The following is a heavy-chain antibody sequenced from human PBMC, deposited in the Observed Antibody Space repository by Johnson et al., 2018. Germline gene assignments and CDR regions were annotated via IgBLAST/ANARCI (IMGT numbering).Heavy chain of an antibody. CDR3: ARGRGTGSYSQAYLDH. J-gene: IGHJ1*01. CDR1: GGSISSYY. CDR2: MYHSGGT. D-gene: IGHD3-3*02. V-gene: IGHV4-59*01. Sequence: QVQLVESGPGLVKPSDPLSLMCTVSGGSISSYYYHWIRQSPGKGLEWIGYMYHSGGTTYNPSLHGRVTISLDTSKNQFSLKLSSVTAADTAVYYWARGRGTGSYSQAYLDHWGQGTLVTVSS.